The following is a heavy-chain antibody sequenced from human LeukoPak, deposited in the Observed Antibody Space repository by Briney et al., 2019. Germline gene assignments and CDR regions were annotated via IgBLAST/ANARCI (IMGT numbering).Heavy chain of an antibody. D-gene: IGHD3-16*02. J-gene: IGHJ4*02. CDR1: GFTFSSYG. V-gene: IGHV3-23*01. CDR3: AKFPFDYDCVWGSYRPYFDY. CDR2: ISGSGGST. Sequence: GGSLRLSCAASGFTFSSYGMSWVRQAPGKGLEWVSAISGSGGSTYYADSVKGRFTISRDNSKNTLYLQMNSLRAEDTAVYYCAKFPFDYDCVWGSYRPYFDYWGQGTLVTVSS.